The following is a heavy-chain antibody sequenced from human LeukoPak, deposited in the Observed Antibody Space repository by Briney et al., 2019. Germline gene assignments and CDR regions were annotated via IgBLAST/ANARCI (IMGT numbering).Heavy chain of an antibody. CDR2: MSYDGSNK. CDR1: GFTFSSYA. V-gene: IGHV3-30-3*01. Sequence: PGGSLRLSCAASGFTFSSYAMYWVRQAPGKGLEWVAVMSYDGSNKDYADSVKGRFTISRDNSKNTLYLQMNSLRVEDTAVYYCARTYRSGWYYFDYWGQGTLVTVSS. D-gene: IGHD6-19*01. J-gene: IGHJ4*02. CDR3: ARTYRSGWYYFDY.